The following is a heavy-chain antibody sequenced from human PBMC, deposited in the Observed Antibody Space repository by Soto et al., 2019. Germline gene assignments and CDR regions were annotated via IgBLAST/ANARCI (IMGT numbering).Heavy chain of an antibody. CDR3: AKGITMGYDFWSMDAFDI. V-gene: IGHV3-23*01. CDR1: GFTFSSYV. CDR2: ISGSGDST. D-gene: IGHD3-3*01. Sequence: EVQLLESGGGLVQPGGSLRLSCAASGFTFSSYVMTWVRQAPGKGVEWVSAISGSGDSTYYADSVKGRFTISRDNSKNKLYLQMNSLRVEDTALYYCAKGITMGYDFWSMDAFDIWGQGTMVTVSS. J-gene: IGHJ3*02.